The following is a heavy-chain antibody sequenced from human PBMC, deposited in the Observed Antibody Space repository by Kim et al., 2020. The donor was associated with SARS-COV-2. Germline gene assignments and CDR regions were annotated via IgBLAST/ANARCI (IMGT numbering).Heavy chain of an antibody. CDR1: GFTFSSYA. CDR3: AKGRFLTMIVVAHAFDI. V-gene: IGHV3-23*01. J-gene: IGHJ3*02. Sequence: GGSLRLSCAASGFTFSSYAMSWVRQAPGKGLEWVSSISGSGGSTYYADSVKGRFTISRDNSKNTLYLQMNSLRAEDTAVYYCAKGRFLTMIVVAHAFDIWGQGTLVTVSS. D-gene: IGHD3-22*01. CDR2: ISGSGGST.